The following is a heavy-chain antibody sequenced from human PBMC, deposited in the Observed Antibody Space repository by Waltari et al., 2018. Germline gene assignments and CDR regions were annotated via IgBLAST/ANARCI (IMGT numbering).Heavy chain of an antibody. CDR3: ARARITIFGVVIPYFDY. CDR2: INHSGST. Sequence: QVQLQQWGAGLLKPSETLSLTCAVYGGSFSGYYWSWIRQPTGKGLEWIGEINHSGSTNYNPSLKSRVTISVDTSKNQFSLKLSSVTAADTAVYYCARARITIFGVVIPYFDYWGQGTLVTVSS. V-gene: IGHV4-34*01. J-gene: IGHJ4*02. D-gene: IGHD3-3*01. CDR1: GGSFSGYY.